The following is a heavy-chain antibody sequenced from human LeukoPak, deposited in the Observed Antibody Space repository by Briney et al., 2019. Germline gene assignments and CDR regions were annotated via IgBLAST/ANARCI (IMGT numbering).Heavy chain of an antibody. Sequence: PSETLSLTCTVSGGSISSYYWSWIRQPPGKGLEWIGYIHYSGSTNYNPSLTRRVIISVDTSKNQFSLMLSSVTAADTAVYYSAKSRSGTAWYFDLWGRGTLVTVSS. CDR1: GGSISSYY. V-gene: IGHV4-59*01. J-gene: IGHJ2*01. CDR2: IHYSGST. D-gene: IGHD3-10*01. CDR3: AKSRSGTAWYFDL.